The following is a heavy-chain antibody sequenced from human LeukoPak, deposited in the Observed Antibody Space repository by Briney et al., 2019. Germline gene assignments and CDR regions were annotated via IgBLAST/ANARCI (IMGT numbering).Heavy chain of an antibody. Sequence: EASVKVSCKASGYIFTKNVVHWVRQAPGQRPEWMGWIKAGNGDKKYSQNFEDRLTITRDKSASRVYMELSGLTSEDTALYYCARDDCGDTCYPGGYWGQGTLVTVSS. J-gene: IGHJ4*02. CDR1: GYIFTKNV. CDR2: IKAGNGDK. CDR3: ARDDCGDTCYPGGY. V-gene: IGHV1-3*01. D-gene: IGHD2-21*01.